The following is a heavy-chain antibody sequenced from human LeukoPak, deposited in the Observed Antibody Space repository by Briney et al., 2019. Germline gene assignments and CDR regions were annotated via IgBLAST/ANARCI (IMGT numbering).Heavy chain of an antibody. D-gene: IGHD3-3*01. CDR3: ARVAEPYYDSWSGPPGGAFDI. CDR2: IYTSGST. V-gene: IGHV4-4*07. CDR1: GGSISSYY. Sequence: SETLSLTCTVSGGSISSYYWSWIRQPAGKGLEWIGRIYTSGSTNYNPSLKSRVTMSVDTSKNQFSLKLSSVTAADTAVYYCARVAEPYYDSWSGPPGGAFDIWGQGTMVTVSS. J-gene: IGHJ3*02.